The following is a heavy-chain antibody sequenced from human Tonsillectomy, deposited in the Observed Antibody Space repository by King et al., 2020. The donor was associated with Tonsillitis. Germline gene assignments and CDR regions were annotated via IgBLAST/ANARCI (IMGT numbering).Heavy chain of an antibody. Sequence: VQLVESGGGLIQPGGSLRLSCAASGFPVSSNYMSWVRQAPGKGLEWVSIIYSGGSTYYADSVKGRFTISRDNSKNTLYLQMSSLRAEDTAVYYCARDRVAAAATSFYYYGMDVWGQGTTVTVSS. D-gene: IGHD6-13*01. V-gene: IGHV3-53*01. CDR3: ARDRVAAAATSFYYYGMDV. J-gene: IGHJ6*02. CDR2: IYSGGST. CDR1: GFPVSSNY.